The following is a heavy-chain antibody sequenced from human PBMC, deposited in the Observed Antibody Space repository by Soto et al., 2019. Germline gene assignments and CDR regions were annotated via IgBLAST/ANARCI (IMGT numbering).Heavy chain of an antibody. D-gene: IGHD3-16*01. Sequence: PGGTLRLSCVVAEFTVSRQPMNWVRQAPGKGLEWVSAISGSGDNTYYADFVEGRFTISRDDSKNTLDQQMNGVSAEDTAVYYWAKDTSGNYVLGAFDFWGQGTLVTVSS. CDR3: AKDTSGNYVLGAFDF. V-gene: IGHV3-23*01. CDR1: EFTVSRQP. CDR2: ISGSGDNT. J-gene: IGHJ3*01.